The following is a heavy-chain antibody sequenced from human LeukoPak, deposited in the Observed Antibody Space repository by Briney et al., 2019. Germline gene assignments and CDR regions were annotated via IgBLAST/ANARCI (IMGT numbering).Heavy chain of an antibody. CDR1: GYSISSDYY. Sequence: SETLSLTCTVSGYSISSDYYWGWIRQPPGKGLEWIGSISHSGSTYYNPSLKSRVTISVDTSRNQFSLKLSSVTAADTAVCYCARVRAYYDSSGPNSFDPWGQGTLVTVSS. CDR3: ARVRAYYDSSGPNSFDP. CDR2: ISHSGST. D-gene: IGHD3-22*01. J-gene: IGHJ5*02. V-gene: IGHV4-38-2*02.